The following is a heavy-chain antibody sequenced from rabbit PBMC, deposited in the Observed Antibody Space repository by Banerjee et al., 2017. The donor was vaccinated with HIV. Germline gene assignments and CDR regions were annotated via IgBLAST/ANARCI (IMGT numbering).Heavy chain of an antibody. Sequence: QEQLEESGGGLVKPEGSLTLTCKASGFDLSSSHWICWVRQAPGKGLEWIGCIYIASSDNTYYASWAKGRFTISKTSSTTVTLQMTSLTAADTATYFCARTYGSGGGSYLNLWGQGTLVTVS. J-gene: IGHJ4*01. CDR1: GFDLSSSHW. D-gene: IGHD1-1*01. V-gene: IGHV1S45*01. CDR3: ARTYGSGGGSYLNL. CDR2: IYIASSDNT.